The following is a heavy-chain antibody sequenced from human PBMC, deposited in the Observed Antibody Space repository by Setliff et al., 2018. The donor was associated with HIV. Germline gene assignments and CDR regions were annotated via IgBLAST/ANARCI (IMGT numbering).Heavy chain of an antibody. CDR3: ASSSPGYYDILTGYYEGYYFDY. J-gene: IGHJ4*02. V-gene: IGHV4-38-2*01. CDR2: IYHSGNT. D-gene: IGHD3-9*01. CDR1: GYSISSGSY. Sequence: SETLSLTCAVSGYSISSGSYWGWIRQPPGKGLEWIGSIYHSGNTYYNPSLKSRVTLSVGTSKNQFSLKLSSVTAADTAVYYCASSSPGYYDILTGYYEGYYFDYWGQGTLVTVSS.